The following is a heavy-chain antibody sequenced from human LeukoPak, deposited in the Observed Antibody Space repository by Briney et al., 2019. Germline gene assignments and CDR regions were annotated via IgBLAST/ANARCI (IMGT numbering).Heavy chain of an antibody. Sequence: PSETLSLTCTVSGGSLSSGSYYWSWIRQPAGKGREWIGRIYTSGSTNYNPSLKSRVTISVDTSKNQFSLKMSLVAAADTAVYYCARADCGGDCCMGGDAFDIWGQGTMVTVSS. V-gene: IGHV4-61*02. D-gene: IGHD2-21*01. CDR1: GGSLSSGSYY. J-gene: IGHJ3*02. CDR3: ARADCGGDCCMGGDAFDI. CDR2: IYTSGST.